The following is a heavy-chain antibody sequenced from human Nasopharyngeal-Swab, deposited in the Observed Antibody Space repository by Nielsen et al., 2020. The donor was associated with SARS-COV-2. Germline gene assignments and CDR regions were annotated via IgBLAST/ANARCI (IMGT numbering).Heavy chain of an antibody. CDR3: ARDKDWNGLDS. CDR1: GFTFSSYW. D-gene: IGHD1-1*01. Sequence: GESLKIPCAASGFTFSSYWMHWVRQAPGKGLVWVSRITPDGSSPSYADSVQGRFAISRDNAKNTLYLQLNSLRAEDTAVYYCARDKDWNGLDSWGQGTLVTVSP. CDR2: ITPDGSSP. J-gene: IGHJ4*02. V-gene: IGHV3-74*01.